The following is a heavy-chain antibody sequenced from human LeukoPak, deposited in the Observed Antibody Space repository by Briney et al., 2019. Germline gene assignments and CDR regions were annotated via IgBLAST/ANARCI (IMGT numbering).Heavy chain of an antibody. V-gene: IGHV3-66*01. D-gene: IGHD6-19*01. CDR1: GFTVNSYY. CDR3: AKERSLEIAVAGTIFDY. J-gene: IGHJ4*02. Sequence: GGSLRLSCAASGFTVNSYYMGWVRQAPGKGLEWVPVIYSGGDTYYADSVKGRFTISRDNSKNMIYLEMSSLKAEDTAVYYCAKERSLEIAVAGTIFDYWGQGTLVTVSS. CDR2: IYSGGDT.